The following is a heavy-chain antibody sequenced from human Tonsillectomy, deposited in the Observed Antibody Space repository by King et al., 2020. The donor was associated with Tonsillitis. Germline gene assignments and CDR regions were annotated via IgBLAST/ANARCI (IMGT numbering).Heavy chain of an antibody. CDR1: EFTFSIYA. CDR3: AKDKSKMAAISWGLGSFDI. D-gene: IGHD2-2*01. CDR2: ISYDGSDE. Sequence: VQLVESGGGVVQPGRSLRLSCAASEFTFSIYAMHWVRQAPGKGLEWVAVISYDGSDESYADSVKGRFTISRDNSKNTLYLQVNSLRAEDTAGYYCAKDKSKMAAISWGLGSFDIWGQGTMVTVSS. V-gene: IGHV3-30*18. J-gene: IGHJ3*02.